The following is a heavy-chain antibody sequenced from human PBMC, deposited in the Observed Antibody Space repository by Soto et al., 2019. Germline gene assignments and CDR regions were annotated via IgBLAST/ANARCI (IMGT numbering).Heavy chain of an antibody. J-gene: IGHJ6*03. CDR2: ITHSGGT. CDR1: GGKFRGYY. Sequence: SETLSLTCTVYGGKFRGYYWIWMRQPPGKGLEWIGEITHSGGTNYNPSLKSRVTILVDTSKTQFYMELSSLRSEDTAVYYCARGGRFLEWFPQLAYMDVWGKGTTVTVSS. CDR3: ARGGRFLEWFPQLAYMDV. D-gene: IGHD3-3*01. V-gene: IGHV4-34*01.